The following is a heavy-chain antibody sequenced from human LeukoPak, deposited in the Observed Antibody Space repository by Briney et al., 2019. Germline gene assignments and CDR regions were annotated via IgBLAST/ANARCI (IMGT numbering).Heavy chain of an antibody. CDR1: GGSISSYY. J-gene: IGHJ4*02. CDR3: ARRYCGSTSCIFDY. CDR2: IYYGGST. Sequence: SETLSLTCTVSGGSISSYYWSWIRQPPGKGLEWIGYIYYGGSTNYNPSLKSRVTISVDTSKNQFSLKLSSVTAADTAVYYCARRYCGSTSCIFDYWGQGTLVTVSS. D-gene: IGHD2-2*01. V-gene: IGHV4-59*08.